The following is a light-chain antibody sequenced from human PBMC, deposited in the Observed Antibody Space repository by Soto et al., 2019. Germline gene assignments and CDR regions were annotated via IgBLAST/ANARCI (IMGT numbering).Light chain of an antibody. V-gene: IGLV1-47*01. Sequence: QSVLTQTPSESGTPGQRVTISCSGSASNIGGNYVYWYKSLPGMAPKLLIARNDQRPSGVPDRFSGSKSGTSASLAISGLRPEYEADYYCATWDDSRSTMLFGGGTQLTVL. J-gene: IGLJ2*01. CDR2: RND. CDR3: ATWDDSRSTML. CDR1: ASNIGGNY.